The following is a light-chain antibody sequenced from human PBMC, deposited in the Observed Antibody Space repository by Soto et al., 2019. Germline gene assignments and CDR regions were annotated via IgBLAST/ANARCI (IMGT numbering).Light chain of an antibody. CDR3: SSYAGSHKFV. Sequence: QSALTQPPSASGSPGQSVTITCTGTSSDVGNDKYVSWYQQHPGKAPKLMIYEVSKRPSGVPDRFSVSKSGNTDSLTFSGLQADDEADYYCSSYAGSHKFVFGTGTQLTVL. CDR1: SSDVGNDKY. CDR2: EVS. J-gene: IGLJ1*01. V-gene: IGLV2-8*01.